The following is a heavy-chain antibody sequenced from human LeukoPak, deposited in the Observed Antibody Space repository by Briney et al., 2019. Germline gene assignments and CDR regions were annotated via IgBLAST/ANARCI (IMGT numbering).Heavy chain of an antibody. CDR2: ISNSGTII. Sequence: GGSLRLSCAASGFTFSDYYTSWIRQAPGKGLEWVSYISNSGTIIKYADSVKGRFTISRDNAKNSLHLQMNSLRAEDTAVYYCAREHAGVAAFDIWGQGTMVTVSS. D-gene: IGHD3-10*01. V-gene: IGHV3-11*01. J-gene: IGHJ3*02. CDR1: GFTFSDYY. CDR3: AREHAGVAAFDI.